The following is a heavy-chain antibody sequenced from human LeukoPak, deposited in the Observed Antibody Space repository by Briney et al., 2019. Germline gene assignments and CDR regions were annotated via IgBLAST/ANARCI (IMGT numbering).Heavy chain of an antibody. J-gene: IGHJ6*03. CDR2: ISGSGGST. V-gene: IGHV3-23*01. CDR1: GFTFSSYA. Sequence: GGSLRLSCAASGFTFSSYAMSWVRQAPGKGLEWVSAISGSGGSTYYADSVKGRFTISRDNSKNTLYLQMNSLRAEDTAVYYCARDKDWWIVVVPTYMDVWGKGTTVTVSS. CDR3: ARDKDWWIVVVPTYMDV. D-gene: IGHD2-2*01.